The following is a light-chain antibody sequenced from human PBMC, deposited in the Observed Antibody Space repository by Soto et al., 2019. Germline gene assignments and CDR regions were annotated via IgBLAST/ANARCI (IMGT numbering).Light chain of an antibody. CDR3: QSYDNNLEI. CDR2: GNT. Sequence: QSVLTQPPSVSGAPGQRVTISCTGRSSNIGSTYDVQWFQQLPGTAPKLLIYGNTNRPSGVPDRFSGSKSGTSASLAITGLQAEDEAHYYCQSYDNNLEIFGGGIKLTVL. J-gene: IGLJ2*01. CDR1: SSNIGSTYD. V-gene: IGLV1-40*01.